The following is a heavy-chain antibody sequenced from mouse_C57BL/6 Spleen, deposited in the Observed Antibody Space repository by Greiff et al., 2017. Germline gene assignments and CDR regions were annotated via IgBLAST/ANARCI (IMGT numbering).Heavy chain of an antibody. CDR3: ARDTTVDY. J-gene: IGHJ2*01. CDR2: IDPSDSYT. Sequence: VQLQQPGAELVKPGASVKLSCKASGYTFTSYWMQWVKQRPGQGLEWIGEIDPSDSYTNYNQKFKGKATLTVDTSSSTAYMQLSSLTSEDSAVYYCARDTTVDYWGQGTTLIVSS. D-gene: IGHD1-1*01. CDR1: GYTFTSYW. V-gene: IGHV1-50*01.